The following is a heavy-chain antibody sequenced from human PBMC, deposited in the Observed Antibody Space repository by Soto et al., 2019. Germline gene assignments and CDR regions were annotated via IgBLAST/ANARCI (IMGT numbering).Heavy chain of an antibody. CDR1: VFSVDTTYC. V-gene: IGHV1-2*02. J-gene: IGHJ4*01. Sequence: ASVKVSCKASVFSVDTTYCIHWVRRAPGQGLEWMGSINPNSGDTNYAQNFQGRVTMTRDTSISTAYMEVSSLTSGDTAVYYCGSPRSGPSPDVGHWGHGTVVTVSS. CDR3: GSPRSGPSPDVGH. CDR2: INPNSGDT. D-gene: IGHD2-15*01.